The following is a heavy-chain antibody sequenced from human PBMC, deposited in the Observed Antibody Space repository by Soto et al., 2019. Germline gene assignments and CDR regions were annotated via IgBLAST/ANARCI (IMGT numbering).Heavy chain of an antibody. CDR1: GFTFSSYA. CDR3: ARGIRRSIVVVIAQNGRTFDY. V-gene: IGHV3-30-3*01. Sequence: QVQLVESGGGVVQPGRSLRLSCAASGFTFSSYAMHWVRQAPGKGLEWVAVISYDGSNKYYADSVKGRFTISRDNSKNALYLQINSLRAEDTAVYYCARGIRRSIVVVIAQNGRTFDYWGQGTLVTVSS. J-gene: IGHJ4*02. CDR2: ISYDGSNK. D-gene: IGHD3-22*01.